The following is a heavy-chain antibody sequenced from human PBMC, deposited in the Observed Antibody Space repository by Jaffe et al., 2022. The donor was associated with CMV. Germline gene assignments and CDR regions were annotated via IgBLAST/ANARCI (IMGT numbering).Heavy chain of an antibody. CDR2: ISTSSSYI. V-gene: IGHV3-21*01. J-gene: IGHJ4*02. Sequence: EVQLVESGGGLVKPGGSLRLSCAASGFTFSSYSMNWVRQAPGKGLEWVSSISTSSSYIYYADSVKGRFTISRDNAKNSLYLQMNSLRAEDTAVYYCARGLFAGDNIAAAGHWGQGTLVTVSS. D-gene: IGHD6-13*01. CDR1: GFTFSSYS. CDR3: ARGLFAGDNIAAAGH.